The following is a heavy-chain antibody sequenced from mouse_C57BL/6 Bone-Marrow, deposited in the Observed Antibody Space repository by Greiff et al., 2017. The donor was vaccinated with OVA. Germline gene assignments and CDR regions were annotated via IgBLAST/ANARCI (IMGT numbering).Heavy chain of an antibody. J-gene: IGHJ3*01. CDR2: IRSKSNNYAT. Sequence: EVQGVESGGGLVQPKGSLKLSCAASGFSFNTYAMNWVRQAPGKGLEWVARIRSKSNNYATYYADSVKDRFTISRDDSESMLYLQMNNLKTEDTAMYYCVRHKNYEFAYWGQGTLVTVSA. CDR3: VRHKNYEFAY. CDR1: GFSFNTYA. D-gene: IGHD1-1*01. V-gene: IGHV10-1*01.